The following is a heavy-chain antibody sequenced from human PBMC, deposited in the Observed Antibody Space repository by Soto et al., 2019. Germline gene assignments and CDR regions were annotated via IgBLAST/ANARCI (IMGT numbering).Heavy chain of an antibody. Sequence: GGSLRLSCTGTGFAFSSCDMTWVSQAQGKGLEWVSAISYSGGRTYYVDSVKGRFTISRDNSKNTLYLQMNSLRAEDTAVYYWAKGPLIRGSTYDYWGQGTLVTVSS. J-gene: IGHJ4*02. CDR3: AKGPLIRGSTYDY. CDR2: ISYSGGRT. V-gene: IGHV3-23*01. D-gene: IGHD3-10*01. CDR1: GFAFSSCD.